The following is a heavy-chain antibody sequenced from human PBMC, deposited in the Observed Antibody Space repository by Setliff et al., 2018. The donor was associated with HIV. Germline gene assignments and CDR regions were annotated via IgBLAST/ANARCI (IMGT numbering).Heavy chain of an antibody. J-gene: IGHJ4*02. Sequence: SETLSLTCAVYGGSFSGYYWSWIRQPPGKGLEWIGEINHSGSTNHNPSLKSRVTISVDTSKNQFSLKLSSVTAADTAVYYCATSPAGEILGSRPFYFDYWGQGTLVTVSS. D-gene: IGHD3-10*01. V-gene: IGHV4-34*01. CDR3: ATSPAGEILGSRPFYFDY. CDR1: GGSFSGYY. CDR2: INHSGST.